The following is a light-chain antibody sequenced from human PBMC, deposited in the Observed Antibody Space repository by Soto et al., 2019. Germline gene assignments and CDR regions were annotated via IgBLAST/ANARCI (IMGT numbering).Light chain of an antibody. V-gene: IGLV3-25*03. CDR2: KDN. Sequence: SYELTQPSSVSVSPGHTARIFCSGAPLPRQYAHWYQQRPGQAPVLVLFKDNERPSGIPERFSGSSSGTTATLTISGVQAEDEAAYYCQSAGIIGPRVGFGGGTKLTVL. CDR3: QSAGIIGPRVG. CDR1: PLPRQY. J-gene: IGLJ2*01.